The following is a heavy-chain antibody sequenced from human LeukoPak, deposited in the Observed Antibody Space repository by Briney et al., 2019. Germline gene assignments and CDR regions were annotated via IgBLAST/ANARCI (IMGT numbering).Heavy chain of an antibody. CDR2: IYYSGST. CDR3: ATYYTIFDPFDY. Sequence: PSETLSLTCTVFGDSIRSTTYYWAWIRQPPGKGLEWIGTIYYSGSTYYNPSLKNRVTISVDPSSNQFSLKLNSVTAADTAVYYCATYYTIFDPFDYWGQGTLVTVSS. V-gene: IGHV4-39*01. CDR1: GDSIRSTTYY. J-gene: IGHJ4*02. D-gene: IGHD3-3*01.